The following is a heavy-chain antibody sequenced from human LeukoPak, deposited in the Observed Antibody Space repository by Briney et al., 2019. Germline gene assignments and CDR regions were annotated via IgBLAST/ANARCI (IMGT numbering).Heavy chain of an antibody. CDR2: ISSSSSYI. Sequence: GGSLRLSCAASGFTFSSYSMNWVRQAPGKGLEWVSSISSSSSYIYYADSVKGRFTISRDNAKNSLYLQMNGLRAEDTAVYYCARDSSSGWYLGYFDYWGQGTLVTVSS. J-gene: IGHJ4*02. V-gene: IGHV3-21*01. CDR1: GFTFSSYS. CDR3: ARDSSSGWYLGYFDY. D-gene: IGHD6-19*01.